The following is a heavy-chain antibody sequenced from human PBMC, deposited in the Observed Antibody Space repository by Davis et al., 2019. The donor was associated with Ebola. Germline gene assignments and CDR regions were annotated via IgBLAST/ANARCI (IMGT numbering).Heavy chain of an antibody. D-gene: IGHD3-22*01. J-gene: IGHJ6*03. V-gene: IGHV1-2*02. CDR1: GYTFTGSY. CDR3: ARAVSSGFQYYYYYYMDV. Sequence: ASVKVSCKASGYTFTGSYMHWVRQAPGQGLEWMGWINPNSGGTNYAQTFQGRVTMTRDTSISTAYMELSRLRSDDTAVYYCARAVSSGFQYYYYYYMDVWGKGTTVTVSS. CDR2: INPNSGGT.